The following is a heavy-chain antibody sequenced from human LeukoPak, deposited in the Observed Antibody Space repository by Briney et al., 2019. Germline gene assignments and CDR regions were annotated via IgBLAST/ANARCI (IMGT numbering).Heavy chain of an antibody. CDR3: ARLRYGSGSYSQFDY. CDR1: GGSISSRNYY. D-gene: IGHD3-10*01. J-gene: IGHJ4*02. Sequence: SETLSLTCTVSGGSISSRNYYWGWIRQPPGKGLEWIGSAYYTGITYYNPSLKSRVTISVDTSKNHFSLKLSSVTDADTAVYYCARLRYGSGSYSQFDYWGQGTLVTVSS. V-gene: IGHV4-39*01. CDR2: AYYTGIT.